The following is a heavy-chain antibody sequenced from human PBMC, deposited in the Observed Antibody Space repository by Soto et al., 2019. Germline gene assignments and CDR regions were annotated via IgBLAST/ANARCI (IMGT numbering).Heavy chain of an antibody. CDR1: GGSVSSGSYY. Sequence: SETLSLTCTVSGGSVSSGSYYWSWIRQPPGKGLEWIGYIYYSGSTNYNPSLKSRVTISVDTSKNQFSLKLSSVTAADTAVYYCARTELEYSSSYDYYYGMDVWGQGTTVTVSS. D-gene: IGHD6-6*01. CDR2: IYYSGST. CDR3: ARTELEYSSSYDYYYGMDV. J-gene: IGHJ6*02. V-gene: IGHV4-61*01.